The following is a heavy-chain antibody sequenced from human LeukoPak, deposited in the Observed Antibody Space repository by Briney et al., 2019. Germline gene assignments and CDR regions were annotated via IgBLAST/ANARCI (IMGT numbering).Heavy chain of an antibody. CDR1: GFTFSSYA. Sequence: PGGSLRLSCAASGFTFSSYAMSWVRQAPGKGLEWVSGISGTGGNTYYADSVKGRFTISRDNSKNTLYLQMNTLRAEDTAIYYCAKSRGSSTSAYAMDVWGQGSTVTVSS. CDR3: AKSRGSSTSAYAMDV. J-gene: IGHJ6*02. D-gene: IGHD2-2*01. V-gene: IGHV3-23*01. CDR2: ISGTGGNT.